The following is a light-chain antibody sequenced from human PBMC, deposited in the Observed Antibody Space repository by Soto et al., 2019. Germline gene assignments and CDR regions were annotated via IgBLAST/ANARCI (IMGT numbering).Light chain of an antibody. J-gene: IGLJ2*01. CDR3: SSYTTTSTWV. CDR2: DVS. CDR1: ITDVGSSNY. Sequence: QPASVSGSPGQSITISCTGTITDVGSSNYVSWYKQHPGKAPKLMIYDVSNRPSGVSNRFSGSKSGNTASLTISGLQAEDEADYYCSSYTTTSTWVFGGGTKLTVL. V-gene: IGLV2-14*01.